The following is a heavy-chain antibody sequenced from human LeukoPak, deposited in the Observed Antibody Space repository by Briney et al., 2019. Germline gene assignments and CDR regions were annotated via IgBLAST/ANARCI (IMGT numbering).Heavy chain of an antibody. D-gene: IGHD4-17*01. Sequence: PGGSLRLSCAASGFTFDDYGMSWVRQAPGKGLEWVSGINWNGGSTGYAGSVKGRFTISRDNAKNSLYLQMNSLRAEDTALYHCARDRGMTTVTSVWFDPWGQGTLVTVSS. CDR2: INWNGGST. CDR1: GFTFDDYG. V-gene: IGHV3-20*01. J-gene: IGHJ5*02. CDR3: ARDRGMTTVTSVWFDP.